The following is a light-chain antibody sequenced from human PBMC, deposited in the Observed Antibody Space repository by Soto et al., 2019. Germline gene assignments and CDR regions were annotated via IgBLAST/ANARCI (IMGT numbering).Light chain of an antibody. CDR2: GAS. J-gene: IGKJ5*01. CDR3: HT. V-gene: IGKV3-20*01. CDR1: QSVSSSY. Sequence: EIVLTQSPGTLSLSPGERATLSCRASQSVSSSYLAWYQQKPGQAPRLLIYGASSRATGIPDRFSGSGSRTDFTLTISGLQHEDVASYYCHTFGQGTRLEIK.